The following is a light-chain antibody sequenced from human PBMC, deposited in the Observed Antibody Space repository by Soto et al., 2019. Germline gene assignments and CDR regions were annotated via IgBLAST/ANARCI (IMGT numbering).Light chain of an antibody. Sequence: QSVLTQPPSASGSPGQSVTISCTGTNSDVGGYNYVSWYQQHPGKAPKLMIYGVSKRPSGVPGRFSGSKSGNTASLTVSGLQAEDEADYYCSSYAGSSSFDVFGTGTKVTVL. CDR2: GVS. J-gene: IGLJ1*01. CDR1: NSDVGGYNY. CDR3: SSYAGSSSFDV. V-gene: IGLV2-8*01.